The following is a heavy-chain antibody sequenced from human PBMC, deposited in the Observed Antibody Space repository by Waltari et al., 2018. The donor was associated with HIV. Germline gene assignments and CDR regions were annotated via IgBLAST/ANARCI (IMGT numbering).Heavy chain of an antibody. CDR3: VKDSGRAADVFDL. J-gene: IGHJ3*01. CDR1: GFIFTVFA. CDR2: IRGGGET. D-gene: IGHD3-10*01. Sequence: QLLDSGGGLVEPGGSLRPSSSASGFIFTVFAMDWVRQAPGKGLEWVSAIRGGGETFYADSVKGRFTISRDNSKNTLYLQMNSLRADDAAVYYCVKDSGRAADVFDLWGQGTMVTVSS. V-gene: IGHV3-23*01.